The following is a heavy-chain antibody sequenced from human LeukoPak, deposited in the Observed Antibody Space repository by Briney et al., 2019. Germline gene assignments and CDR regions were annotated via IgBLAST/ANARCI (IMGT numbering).Heavy chain of an antibody. CDR3: AKLKEGKEELLVFDFDY. Sequence: GGTLTVSCAASGCTFSSYGMSWVRQAPSKGLEGVAAISGSGGRKYNADSVKGRFTISRDNSKNTLYLQMNRLIAGDTAVYYCAKLKEGKEELLVFDFDYWGQGTLVTVSS. CDR1: GCTFSSYG. V-gene: IGHV3-23*01. CDR2: ISGSGGRK. D-gene: IGHD1-26*01. J-gene: IGHJ4*02.